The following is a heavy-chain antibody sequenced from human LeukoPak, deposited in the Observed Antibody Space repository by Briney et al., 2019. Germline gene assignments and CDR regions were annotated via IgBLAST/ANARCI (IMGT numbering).Heavy chain of an antibody. J-gene: IGHJ4*02. V-gene: IGHV3-7*03. CDR3: AGRYFDN. CDR1: GFIFSRYE. Sequence: GGSLRLSCAASGFIFSRYEMNWVRQAPGKGLEWVANINPDGSERYYVDSVTGRFTISRDNAKNSLFLQMNSLRVEDTAVYYCAGRYFDNWGQGTLVTVSS. CDR2: INPDGSER.